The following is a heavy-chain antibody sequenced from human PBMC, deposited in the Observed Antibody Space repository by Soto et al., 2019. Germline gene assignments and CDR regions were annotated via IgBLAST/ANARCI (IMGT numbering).Heavy chain of an antibody. J-gene: IGHJ4*02. CDR1: GFTFRSYT. CDR2: ISYSSSDI. D-gene: IGHD3-10*01. V-gene: IGHV3-21*01. Sequence: EVQLVNSGGGLVKPGGSLRLSCTASGFTFRSYTMNWVRQAPGKGLEWVSSISYSSSDIYYADSVKGRFTISRDNAKNSLYLQMNSLRADDTAVYFCARVRGANYYFDYWGQGTLFTVSS. CDR3: ARVRGANYYFDY.